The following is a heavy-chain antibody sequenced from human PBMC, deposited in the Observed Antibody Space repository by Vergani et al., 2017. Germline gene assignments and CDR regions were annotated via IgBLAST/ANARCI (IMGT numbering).Heavy chain of an antibody. CDR1: GGSISSSSYY. CDR3: ARDSDCSGGSCYDY. Sequence: QLQLQESGPGLVKPSETLSLTCTVSGGSISSSSYYWGWIRQPPGKGLEWIGSIYYSGSTYYNPSLKSRGTISVDTSKNQFSLKLSSVTAADTAVYYCARDSDCSGGSCYDYWGQGTLVTVSS. J-gene: IGHJ4*02. V-gene: IGHV4-39*07. D-gene: IGHD2-15*01. CDR2: IYYSGST.